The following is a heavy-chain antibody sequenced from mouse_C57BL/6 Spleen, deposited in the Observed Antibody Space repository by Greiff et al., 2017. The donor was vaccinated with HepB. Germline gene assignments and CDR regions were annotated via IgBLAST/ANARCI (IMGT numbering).Heavy chain of an antibody. V-gene: IGHV1-63*01. Sequence: VQLQQSGAELVRPGTSVKMSCKASGYTFTNYWIGWAKQRPGHGLEWIGDIYPGGGYTNYNEKFKGKATLTADKSSSTAYMQFSSLTSEDSAIYYCARVNYYGSSYRYFDVWGTGTTVTVSS. CDR2: IYPGGGYT. CDR3: ARVNYYGSSYRYFDV. CDR1: GYTFTNYW. D-gene: IGHD1-1*01. J-gene: IGHJ1*03.